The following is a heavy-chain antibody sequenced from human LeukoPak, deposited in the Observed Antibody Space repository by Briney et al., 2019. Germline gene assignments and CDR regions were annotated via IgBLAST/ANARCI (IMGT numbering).Heavy chain of an antibody. D-gene: IGHD5-18*01. V-gene: IGHV3-30*18. CDR2: ISYDGSNK. CDR1: GFTFSSYG. J-gene: IGHJ4*02. CDR3: AKDYTAMAMYYFDY. Sequence: GGSLRLSCAASGFTFSSYGMHWVRQAPGKGLEWVAAISYDGSNKYYADSVKGRFTISRDNSKNTLYLQMNSLRAEDTAVYYCAKDYTAMAMYYFDYWGQGTLVTVSS.